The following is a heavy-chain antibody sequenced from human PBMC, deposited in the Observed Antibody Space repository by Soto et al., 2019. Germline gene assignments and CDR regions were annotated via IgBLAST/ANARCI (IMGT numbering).Heavy chain of an antibody. CDR2: LRPRTGNT. CDR3: AREPNESFYFDY. J-gene: IGHJ4*02. Sequence: ASVKASCKASGYTFTNYYIHWLRQAPGQGLEWLGILRPRTGNTGYAQRFQGRVTMPRDTSTGTVYMELTSLKSDDTAVYYCAREPNESFYFDYWGQGTQVTVSS. V-gene: IGHV1-46*01. CDR1: GYTFTNYY.